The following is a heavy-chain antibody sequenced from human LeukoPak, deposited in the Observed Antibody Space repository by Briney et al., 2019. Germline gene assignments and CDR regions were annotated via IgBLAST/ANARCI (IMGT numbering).Heavy chain of an antibody. V-gene: IGHV3-48*01. CDR2: ITSSSNTI. CDR3: ARVVSWASGY. J-gene: IGHJ4*02. CDR1: GFTFSSYS. Sequence: GGSLRLSCAASGFTFSSYSMNWVRQAPGKGLEWISYITSSSNTIYYADSVKGRFTISRDNAKNSLYLQMNSLRAEDTAVYYCARVVSWASGYWGQGTLVTVSS. D-gene: IGHD1-26*01.